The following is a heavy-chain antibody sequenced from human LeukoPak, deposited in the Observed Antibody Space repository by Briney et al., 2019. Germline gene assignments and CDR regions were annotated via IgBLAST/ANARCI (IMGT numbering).Heavy chain of an antibody. D-gene: IGHD3-16*01. Sequence: GGSLRLSCAASGFTFSGSWMHWVRQAPGKGLVWVSVIYSGGSTYYADSVKGRFTISRDNSKNTLYLQMNSLRAEDTAVYYCARWGLLYYFDYWGQGTLVPVSS. J-gene: IGHJ4*02. CDR2: IYSGGST. CDR1: GFTFSGSW. CDR3: ARWGLLYYFDY. V-gene: IGHV3-53*01.